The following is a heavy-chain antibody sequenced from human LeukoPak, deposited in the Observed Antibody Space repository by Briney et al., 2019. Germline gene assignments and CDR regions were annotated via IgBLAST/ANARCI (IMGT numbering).Heavy chain of an antibody. CDR1: GYTFTSYG. Sequence: SVKVSCKASGYTFTSYGIIWVRQAPGQGLEWMGRIIPILDTPIYAQKFEGRVTITADKSTSTVNMELSSLRSDDTAVYYCARGWGEYSFGNEWGQGTQVTVSS. CDR2: IIPILDTP. D-gene: IGHD5-12*01. J-gene: IGHJ4*02. V-gene: IGHV1-69*04. CDR3: ARGWGEYSFGNE.